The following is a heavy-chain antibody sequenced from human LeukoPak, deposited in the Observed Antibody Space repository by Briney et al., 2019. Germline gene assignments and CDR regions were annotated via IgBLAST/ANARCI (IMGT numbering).Heavy chain of an antibody. D-gene: IGHD4-11*01. CDR1: TYSISSCYH. Sequence: SETLSLTCAFSTYSISSCYHWGWIRQPPGKGLEWIGSIYHSGTTYYNSSLKSRVTISVDTSKNQFSLKLTSVTSADTALYYCSRTTVTTPPRGPCDYWGQGTLVTVSS. V-gene: IGHV4-38-2*01. CDR2: IYHSGTT. CDR3: SRTTVTTPPRGPCDY. J-gene: IGHJ4*02.